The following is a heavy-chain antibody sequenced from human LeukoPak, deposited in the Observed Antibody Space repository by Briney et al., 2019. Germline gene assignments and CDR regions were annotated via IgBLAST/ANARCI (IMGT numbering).Heavy chain of an antibody. CDR2: ISGSGGST. CDR3: AKDLAAASAFDY. CDR1: GFTFSSYG. V-gene: IGHV3-23*01. J-gene: IGHJ4*02. Sequence: GGSLRLSCAASGFTFSSYGMSWVRQAPGKGLEWVSAISGSGGSTYYADSVKGRFTISRDNSKNTLYLQMNSLRAEDTAVYYCAKDLAAASAFDYWGQGTLVTVSS. D-gene: IGHD6-13*01.